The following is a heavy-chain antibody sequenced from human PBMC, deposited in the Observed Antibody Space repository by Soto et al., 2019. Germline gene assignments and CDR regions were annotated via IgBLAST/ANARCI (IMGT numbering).Heavy chain of an antibody. V-gene: IGHV3-30*18. CDR1: GFSFSSYG. CDR3: AKLESAWNGHFDY. CDR2: ISYDGTDE. D-gene: IGHD1-1*01. Sequence: QVQLVESGGGVVQPGRSLRLSCAASGFSFSSYGMHWVRQAPGKGLEWVAMISYDGTDEYYADSVKGRFTISRDNSKNAVYLQMNSLRAEDTAVYYCAKLESAWNGHFDYWGQGTLVTVSS. J-gene: IGHJ4*02.